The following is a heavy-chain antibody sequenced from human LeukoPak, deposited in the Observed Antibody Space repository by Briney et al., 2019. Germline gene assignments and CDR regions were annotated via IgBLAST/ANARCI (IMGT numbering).Heavy chain of an antibody. CDR3: ARVEGYCSDGSCYEYYFDY. J-gene: IGHJ4*02. CDR1: GFTFSSYA. CDR2: ISYDGSNK. V-gene: IGHV3-30*04. D-gene: IGHD2-15*01. Sequence: GGSLRLSCAASGFTFSSYAMHWVRQAPGKGLEWVAVISYDGSNKYYADSVKGRFTISRDNSKNTLYLQMNSLRAEDTAVYYCARVEGYCSDGSCYEYYFDYWGQGTLVTVSS.